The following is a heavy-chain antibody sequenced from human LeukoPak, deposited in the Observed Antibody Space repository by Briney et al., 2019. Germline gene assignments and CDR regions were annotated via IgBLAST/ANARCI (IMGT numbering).Heavy chain of an antibody. CDR2: IIPIFGTA. CDR1: GGTFSSYA. D-gene: IGHD3-9*01. Sequence: GASVKVSCKASGGTFSSYAISWVRQAPGQGLEWMGGIIPIFGTANYAQKFQGRVTITADESTSTAYMELSSLRSEDTAVYYCARGPTYYDILTPKEGNLWFDPWGQGTLVTVPS. J-gene: IGHJ5*02. CDR3: ARGPTYYDILTPKEGNLWFDP. V-gene: IGHV1-69*13.